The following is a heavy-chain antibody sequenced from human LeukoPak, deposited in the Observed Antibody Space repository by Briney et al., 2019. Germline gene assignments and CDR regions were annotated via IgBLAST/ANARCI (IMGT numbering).Heavy chain of an antibody. J-gene: IGHJ4*02. CDR1: GFTFGSYT. V-gene: IGHV3-48*02. Sequence: GGSLRLSCAASGFTFGSYTMNWVRQAPGKGLQWVSTVSASSDIHYSDSVKGRFTISRDNARNSLYLQMNSLRDEDTAVHYCARDALHTAHFDYWGQGTLVAVSS. D-gene: IGHD5-18*01. CDR2: VSASSDI. CDR3: ARDALHTAHFDY.